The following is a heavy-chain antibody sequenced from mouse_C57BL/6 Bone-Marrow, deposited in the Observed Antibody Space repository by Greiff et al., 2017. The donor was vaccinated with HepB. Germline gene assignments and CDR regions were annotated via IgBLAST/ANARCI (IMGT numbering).Heavy chain of an antibody. D-gene: IGHD1-1*01. J-gene: IGHJ2*01. CDR2: IYPRSGNT. V-gene: IGHV1-81*01. CDR3: ARGYGSSSHDY. CDR1: GYTFTSYG. Sequence: VKLQQSGAELARPGASVKLSCKASGYTFTSYGISWVKQRTGQGLEWIGEIYPRSGNTYYNEKFKGKATLTADKSSSTAYMELRSLTSEDSAVYFCARGYGSSSHDYWGQGTTLTVSS.